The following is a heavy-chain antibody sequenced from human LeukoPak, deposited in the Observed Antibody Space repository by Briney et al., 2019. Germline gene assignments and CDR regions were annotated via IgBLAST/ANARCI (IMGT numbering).Heavy chain of an antibody. V-gene: IGHV4-61*02. D-gene: IGHD4-17*01. CDR1: GGSISSASYY. Sequence: SETLSLTCTVSGGSISSASYYWSWIRQPAGKGLEWIGRIYISGSTNYKSSLKSRVTISVDTSKNQFSLKLSSVTAADTAVYYCAREREGPYGYLDYWGQGTLVTVSS. J-gene: IGHJ4*02. CDR3: AREREGPYGYLDY. CDR2: IYISGST.